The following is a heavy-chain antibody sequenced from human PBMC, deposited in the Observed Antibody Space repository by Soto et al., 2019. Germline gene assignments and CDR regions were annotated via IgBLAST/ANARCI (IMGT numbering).Heavy chain of an antibody. CDR2: VSATGAAT. CDR1: GFTFSMYV. D-gene: IGHD4-17*01. J-gene: IGHJ3*02. Sequence: EVQLLESGGGLVQPGGSLRLSCAASGFTFSMYVMNWVRQAPGKGLEWVSGVSATGAATYYADSVKGRFTISRDNSKNTLYLQINSLRVEDTALYYCAKDYGGHPNRDACDIWGQGTMVTVSS. CDR3: AKDYGGHPNRDACDI. V-gene: IGHV3-23*01.